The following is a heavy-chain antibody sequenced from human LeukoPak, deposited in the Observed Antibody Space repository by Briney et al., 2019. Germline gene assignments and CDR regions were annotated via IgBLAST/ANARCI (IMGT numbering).Heavy chain of an antibody. D-gene: IGHD4-17*01. CDR3: ASYYGDYPSYYYGMDV. J-gene: IGHJ6*04. V-gene: IGHV1-69*06. CDR2: IIPIFGTA. CDR1: GGTFSSYA. Sequence: GASVKVSRKASGGTFSSYAISWVRQAPGQGLEWMGGIIPIFGTANYAQKFQGRVTIAADKSTSTAYMELSSLRSEDTAVYYCASYYGDYPSYYYGMDVWGKGTTVTVSS.